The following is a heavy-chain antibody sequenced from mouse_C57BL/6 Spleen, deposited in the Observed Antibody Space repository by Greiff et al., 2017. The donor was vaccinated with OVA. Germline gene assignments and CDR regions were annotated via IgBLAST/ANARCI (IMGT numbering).Heavy chain of an antibody. CDR1: GFSFTSYG. D-gene: IGHD1-1*02. CDR3: GRNGNYSYFDD. V-gene: IGHV2-2*01. Sequence: VQLQQSGPGLVKPSQCLSITCTVSGFSFTSYGVHWVRQSPGKGLEWLGVIWSGGSTAYNDAFIYRLSISEDNSKSQVIFKMNSLQADDTAIYYCGRNGNYSYFDDWGKGTTLTVSS. J-gene: IGHJ2*01. CDR2: IWSGGST.